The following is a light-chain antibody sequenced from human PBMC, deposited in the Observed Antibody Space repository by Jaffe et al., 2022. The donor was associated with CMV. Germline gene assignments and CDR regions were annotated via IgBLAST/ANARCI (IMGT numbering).Light chain of an antibody. CDR3: AAWGDILKGPV. Sequence: QSLLTQSPSASGTPGQTVTISCSGSISNVGTKAVNWYQQLPGTAPKLLIYNNNQRPSGVPDRFSGSKSGTSASLAISGLQSEDEADYYCAAWGDILKGPVFGGGTRLTVL. CDR2: NNN. J-gene: IGLJ2*01. CDR1: ISNVGTKA. V-gene: IGLV1-44*01.